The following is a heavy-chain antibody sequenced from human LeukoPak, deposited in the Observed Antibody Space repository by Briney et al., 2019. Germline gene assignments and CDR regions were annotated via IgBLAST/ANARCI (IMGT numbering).Heavy chain of an antibody. Sequence: GVSLRLSCAASGFTFGDYAMHWVRQAPGHGLEWVSVISGDGGSTGYADSVKGRFTIPRDHSKNSLYLQMNSLRTEDTALYYCARDMFSGSEGVCDYWGQGTLVTVSS. D-gene: IGHD3-10*01. CDR1: GFTFGDYA. V-gene: IGHV3-43*02. CDR2: ISGDGGST. J-gene: IGHJ4*02. CDR3: ARDMFSGSEGVCDY.